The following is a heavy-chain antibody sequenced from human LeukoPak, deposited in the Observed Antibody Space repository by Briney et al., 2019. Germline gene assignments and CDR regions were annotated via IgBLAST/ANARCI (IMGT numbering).Heavy chain of an antibody. CDR1: GFTLRSYA. D-gene: IGHD3-9*01. V-gene: IGHV3-23*01. Sequence: GGSLRLSCATSGFTLRSYAMNWVRQAPGKGLEWVSAISGSDDSTYYADSVEGRLTISRDNSKNTMYLQMISLRGEDTAVYYFAKDLSSYYDILTGLEYWGQGTLVTVSS. J-gene: IGHJ4*02. CDR3: AKDLSSYYDILTGLEY. CDR2: ISGSDDST.